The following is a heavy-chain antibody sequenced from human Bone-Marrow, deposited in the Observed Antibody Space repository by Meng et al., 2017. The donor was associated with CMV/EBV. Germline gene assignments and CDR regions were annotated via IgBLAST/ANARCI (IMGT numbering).Heavy chain of an antibody. D-gene: IGHD2/OR15-2a*01. CDR2: ISSSSSYI. V-gene: IGHV3-21*01. CDR3: ARDFFPAGY. CDR1: GFSFTNAW. Sequence: GESLKISCAASGFSFTNAWMSWVRQAPGKGLEWVSSISSSSSYIYYADSVKGRFTISRDNAKNSLYLQMNSLRAEDTAVYYCARDFFPAGYWGQGTLVTVSS. J-gene: IGHJ4*02.